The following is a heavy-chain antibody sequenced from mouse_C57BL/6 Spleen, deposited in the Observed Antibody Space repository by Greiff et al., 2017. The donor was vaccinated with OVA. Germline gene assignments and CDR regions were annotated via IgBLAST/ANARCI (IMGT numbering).Heavy chain of an antibody. CDR2: FHPYNDDT. J-gene: IGHJ2*01. CDR3: ARLSDYVFDY. CDR1: GYTFTTYP. Sequence: VHLVESGAELVKPGASVKMSCKASGYTFTTYPIEWMKQNHGKSLEWIGNFHPYNDDTKYNEKFKGKATLTVEKSSSTVYLELSRLTSDYSVVYYCARLSDYVFDYWGQGTTLTVSS. D-gene: IGHD2-13*01. V-gene: IGHV1-47*01.